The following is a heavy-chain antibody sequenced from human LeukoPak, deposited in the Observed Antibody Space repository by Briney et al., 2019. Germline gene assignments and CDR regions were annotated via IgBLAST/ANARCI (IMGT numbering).Heavy chain of an antibody. CDR2: IKPDENEK. V-gene: IGHV3-7*01. J-gene: IGHJ4*02. CDR1: GFTFNDYW. CDR3: ARGGSNRYAD. D-gene: IGHD6-13*01. Sequence: PGGSLRLSCAASGFTFNDYWMSWVRQAPGKGLEWVANIKPDENEKYYVASVKGRFTVSRDNARNSLFLQMDSLRAEDTAVYYWARGGSNRYADWGQGTLVTVSS.